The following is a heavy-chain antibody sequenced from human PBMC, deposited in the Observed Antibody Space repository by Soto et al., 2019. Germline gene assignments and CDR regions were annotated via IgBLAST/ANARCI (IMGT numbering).Heavy chain of an antibody. V-gene: IGHV3-33*01. Sequence: QVQLVESGGGVVQPGRSLRLSCAASGFTFSSYGMHWVRQAPGKGLEWVAVIWYDGSNKYYADSVKGRFTISRDNSKNTRYLQMNSLRAEDTAVYYCARDGRGYSGYDYVRYWGQGTLVTVSS. D-gene: IGHD5-12*01. CDR2: IWYDGSNK. CDR1: GFTFSSYG. CDR3: ARDGRGYSGYDYVRY. J-gene: IGHJ4*02.